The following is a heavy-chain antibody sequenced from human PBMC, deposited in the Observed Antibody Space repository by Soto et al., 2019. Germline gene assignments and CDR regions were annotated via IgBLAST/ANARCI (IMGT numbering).Heavy chain of an antibody. Sequence: QLHLQESGPGLVRPSETLSLTCTVSGESMTSTHHYWGWIRQPPGKGLEWAATIFHTWTTYYNPSLTSRVSISVDTSKNHFSLRLNSVTAADTAFYFCARRFAWQLPFDAWGQGTQVTVSS. CDR2: IFHTWTT. J-gene: IGHJ4*02. D-gene: IGHD6-6*01. CDR1: GESMTSTHHY. V-gene: IGHV4-39*02. CDR3: ARRFAWQLPFDA.